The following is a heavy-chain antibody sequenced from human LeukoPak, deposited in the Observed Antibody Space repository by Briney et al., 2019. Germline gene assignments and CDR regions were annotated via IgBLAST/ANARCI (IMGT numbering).Heavy chain of an antibody. V-gene: IGHV1-18*01. CDR2: ISAYNGNT. CDR3: ARVGGYYPSHWYFDL. J-gene: IGHJ2*01. CDR1: GYTFTSYG. Sequence: GASVKVSCKASGYTFTSYGTSWVRQAPGQGLEWMGWISAYNGNTNYAQKLQGRVTMTTDTSTSTAYMELRSLRSDDTAVYYCARVGGYYPSHWYFDLWGRGTLVTVSS. D-gene: IGHD3-22*01.